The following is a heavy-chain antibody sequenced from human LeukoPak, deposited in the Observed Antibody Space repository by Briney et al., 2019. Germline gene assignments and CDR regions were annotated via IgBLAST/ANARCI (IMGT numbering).Heavy chain of an antibody. D-gene: IGHD3-10*01. CDR2: ISSSGSTI. J-gene: IGHJ4*02. CDR3: ARGLNTYYSGSGSYYDY. V-gene: IGHV3-48*03. CDR1: GFTFSSYE. Sequence: GGSLRLSCAASGFTFSSYEMNWVRQAPGKGLEWVSYISSSGSTIYYADSVKGRFTIARDNAKNSLYLQMNRLRAEDTAVYYCARGLNTYYSGSGSYYDYWGQGTLVTVSS.